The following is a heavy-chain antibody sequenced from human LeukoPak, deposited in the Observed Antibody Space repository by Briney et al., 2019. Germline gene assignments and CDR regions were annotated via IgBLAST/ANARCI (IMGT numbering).Heavy chain of an antibody. CDR1: GVSISRFY. D-gene: IGHD6-19*01. J-gene: IGHJ4*02. V-gene: IGHV4-4*09. Sequence: YPSETLSLTCTTSGVSISRFYWSWVRQPPGKGLEWIGNIYNGVPTFFNPSLKSRVTISVDTSRKQFSLELASVAAADTAVYYCVQTTGWPGFDYWGQGILVTVSS. CDR2: IYNGVPT. CDR3: VQTTGWPGFDY.